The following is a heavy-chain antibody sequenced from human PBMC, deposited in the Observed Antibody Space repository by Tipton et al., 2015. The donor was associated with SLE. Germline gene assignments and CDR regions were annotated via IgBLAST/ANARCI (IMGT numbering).Heavy chain of an antibody. Sequence: TLSLTCTVSGGFIGSHYWSWIRQPPGKGLEWIGYISYSGSTNHNPSLKSRVTISVDTSKNQFSLKLSSVTAADTAVYYCARDPPNDAFDIWGQGTMVTVSS. CDR2: ISYSGST. CDR1: GGFIGSHY. J-gene: IGHJ3*02. CDR3: ARDPPNDAFDI. V-gene: IGHV4-59*11.